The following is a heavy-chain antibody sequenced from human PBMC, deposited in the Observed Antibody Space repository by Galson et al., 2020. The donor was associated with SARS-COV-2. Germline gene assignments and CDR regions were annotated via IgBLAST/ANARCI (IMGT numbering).Heavy chain of an antibody. D-gene: IGHD2-2*01. J-gene: IGHJ5*02. CDR3: ARGPPDIVVVPAARNWFDP. CDR1: GFTFSSYW. CDR2: INSDGSST. Sequence: GGSLRLSCAASGFTFSSYWMHWVRQAPGKGLVWVSRINSDGSSTSYADSVKGRFTISRDNAKNTLYLQMNSLRAEDTAVYYCARGPPDIVVVPAARNWFDPWGQGTLVTVSS. V-gene: IGHV3-74*01.